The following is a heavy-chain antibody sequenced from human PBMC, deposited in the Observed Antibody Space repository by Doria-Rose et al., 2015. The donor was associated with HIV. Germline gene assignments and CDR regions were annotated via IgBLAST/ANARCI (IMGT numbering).Heavy chain of an antibody. CDR3: AKDFQFPPILSPLYGVDV. V-gene: IGHV3-23*01. CDR1: GFTFSSYA. CDR2: ISGSGGST. Sequence: EVQLLESGGGLVQPGGSLRLSCAASGFTFSSYAMSWVRQAPGKGLEWVSIISGSGGSTNYADSVKGRFTISRDNSKNTLYLQMNSLRAEDTAVYYCAKDFQFPPILSPLYGVDVWGLGTTVTVSS. J-gene: IGHJ6*02. D-gene: IGHD3-9*01.